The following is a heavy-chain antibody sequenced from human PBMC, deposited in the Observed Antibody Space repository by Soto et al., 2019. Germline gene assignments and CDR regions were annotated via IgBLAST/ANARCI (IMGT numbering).Heavy chain of an antibody. D-gene: IGHD6-13*01. J-gene: IGHJ5*02. CDR3: AKDIGDSSSWYRGSLDP. Sequence: GGSLRLSCAASGFTFDDYAMHWVRQAPGKGLEWVSGISWNSGSIGYADSVKGRFTISRDNAKNSLYLQMNSLRAEDTALYYCAKDIGDSSSWYRGSLDPWGQGTLVTVSS. CDR2: ISWNSGSI. CDR1: GFTFDDYA. V-gene: IGHV3-9*01.